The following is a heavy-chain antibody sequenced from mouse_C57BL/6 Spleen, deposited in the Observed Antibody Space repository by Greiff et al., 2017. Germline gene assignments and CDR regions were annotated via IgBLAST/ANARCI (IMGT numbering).Heavy chain of an antibody. J-gene: IGHJ2*01. CDR1: GYSFTGYF. CDR2: INPYNGDT. Sequence: EVQRVESGPELVKPGDSVKISCKASGYSFTGYFMNWVMQSHGKSLEWIGRINPYNGDTFYNQKFKGKATLTVDKSSSPAHMELRSLTSEDSAGYYCARGTTVVDYWGQGTTLTVSS. CDR3: ARGTTVVDY. V-gene: IGHV1-20*01. D-gene: IGHD1-1*01.